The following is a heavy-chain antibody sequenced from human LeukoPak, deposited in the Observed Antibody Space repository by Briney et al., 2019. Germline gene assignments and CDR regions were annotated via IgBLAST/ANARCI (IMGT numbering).Heavy chain of an antibody. CDR2: IYYSGST. CDR3: AKAGNYDISTGYYTVPFDY. Sequence: PFETLSLTCTVSGGSISSSYRSWIRQPPGRGLEWIGYIYYSGSTNYNPSLKSRVTILVDTSKNQFSLKLSSVTAADTAVYFCAKAGNYDISTGYYTVPFDYWGQGTLVTVSS. V-gene: IGHV4-59*01. CDR1: GGSISSSY. D-gene: IGHD3-9*01. J-gene: IGHJ4*02.